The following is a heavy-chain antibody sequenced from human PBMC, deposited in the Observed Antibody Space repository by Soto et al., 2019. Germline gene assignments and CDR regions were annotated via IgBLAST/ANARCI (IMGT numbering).Heavy chain of an antibody. D-gene: IGHD4-17*01. CDR1: GYSFTTSG. CDR2: ISTYNGNT. J-gene: IGHJ4*02. Sequence: QVQLVQSGAEVQMPGASVKVSCRASGYSFTTSGITWVRQAPGQGLEWMGWISTYNGNTNYAQKIQDRLILTTDTSTSTAYMELRSLRSDDTAIYYCARRLYGVYDYWGQGTLVTVSS. CDR3: ARRLYGVYDY. V-gene: IGHV1-18*01.